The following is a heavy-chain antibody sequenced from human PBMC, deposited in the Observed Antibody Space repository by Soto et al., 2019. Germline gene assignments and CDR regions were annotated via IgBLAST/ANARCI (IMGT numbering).Heavy chain of an antibody. D-gene: IGHD3-16*01. V-gene: IGHV3-23*01. Sequence: GGSLRLSCAASGFTFSSYAMSWVRQAPGKGLEWVSVISGSGGSTYYADSVKGRFTISRDNSKNTVYLQMNSLRAEDTAVYDCANSWASVWWYFDLWGHGTLVTVSS. CDR1: GFTFSSYA. CDR2: ISGSGGST. J-gene: IGHJ2*01. CDR3: ANSWASVWWYFDL.